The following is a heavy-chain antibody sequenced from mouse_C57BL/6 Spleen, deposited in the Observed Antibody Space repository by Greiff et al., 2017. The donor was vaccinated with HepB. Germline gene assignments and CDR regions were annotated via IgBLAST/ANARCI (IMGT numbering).Heavy chain of an antibody. Sequence: VQLQQSGPELVKPGASVKISCKASGYAFSSSWMNWVKQRPGKGLEWIGRIYPGDGDTNYNGKFKGKATLTADKSSSTAYMQLSSLTAEDSAVYFCARCITTVDFDYWGQGTTLTVSS. V-gene: IGHV1-82*01. CDR1: GYAFSSSW. CDR2: IYPGDGDT. CDR3: ARCITTVDFDY. J-gene: IGHJ2*01. D-gene: IGHD1-1*01.